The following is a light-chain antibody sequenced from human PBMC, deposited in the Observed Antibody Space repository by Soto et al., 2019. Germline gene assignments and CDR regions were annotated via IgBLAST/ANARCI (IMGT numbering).Light chain of an antibody. CDR3: QQFNSYPCT. J-gene: IGKJ2*02. Sequence: DIQMTQSPSTLSASVGDRVTITCRASQSINIWLAWYQQKPGKAPKFLIYDASSLESGVPSRFSGSGPGTEFTLTISSLQPDDFATYYCQQFNSYPCTFGQGTKLEIK. CDR1: QSINIW. V-gene: IGKV1-5*01. CDR2: DAS.